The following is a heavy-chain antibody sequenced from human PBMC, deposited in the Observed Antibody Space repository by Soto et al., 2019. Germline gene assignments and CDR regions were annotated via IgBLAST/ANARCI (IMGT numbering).Heavy chain of an antibody. Sequence: EVQLLESGGGLVEPGGSLRLSCAASGFTFSNCAMSWVRQAPGKGLEWVSGINGIDTGTFYADSVKGRFTISRDNSRNSMDLQMTSLRADDTAVYDRIKGPGKPPGAGSAWRGQGTLVAVSS. V-gene: IGHV3-23*01. CDR2: INGIDTGT. CDR3: IKGPGKPPGAGSAW. D-gene: IGHD6-19*01. CDR1: GFTFSNCA. J-gene: IGHJ1*01.